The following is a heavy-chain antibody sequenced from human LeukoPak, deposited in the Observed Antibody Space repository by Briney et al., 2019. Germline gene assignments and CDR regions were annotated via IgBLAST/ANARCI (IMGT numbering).Heavy chain of an antibody. V-gene: IGHV4-38-2*01. CDR2: IYHSGTT. J-gene: IGHJ6*03. CDR3: ARSSFTSGYYYHMDV. D-gene: IGHD3-22*01. Sequence: KPSETLSLTCAVSAYSISSGSYWGWIRQPPGRGLEEIGSIYHSGTTYYNPSLKTRVTISLDTSKNQFSLKLSSVTDADTAVYYCARSSFTSGYYYHMDVWGKGTTVTVSS. CDR1: AYSISSGSY.